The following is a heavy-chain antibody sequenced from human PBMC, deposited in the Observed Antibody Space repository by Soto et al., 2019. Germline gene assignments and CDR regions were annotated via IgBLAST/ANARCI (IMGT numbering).Heavy chain of an antibody. Sequence: QVQLVESGGGVVQPGRSLRLSCAASGFTFSSYAMHWVRQAPGKGLEWVAVISYDGSNKYYADSVKGRFTISRDNSKNTLYLQMNSLRPEDTAVYYCARVSIWFGELSGYYYGMDVWGQGTTVTVSS. CDR2: ISYDGSNK. J-gene: IGHJ6*02. V-gene: IGHV3-30*14. CDR1: GFTFSSYA. D-gene: IGHD3-10*01. CDR3: ARVSIWFGELSGYYYGMDV.